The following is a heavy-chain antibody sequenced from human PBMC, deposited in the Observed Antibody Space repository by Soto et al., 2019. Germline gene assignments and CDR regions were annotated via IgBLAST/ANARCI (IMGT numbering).Heavy chain of an antibody. CDR3: ARVRVYYDSSGRTHPHYFDY. Sequence: QVQLVQSGAEVKKPGSSVKVSCKASGGTFSSYAISWVRQAPGQGLEWMGGIIPIFGTANYAQKFQGRVTITAAESTSTAYMELSSLRSEDTAVYYCARVRVYYDSSGRTHPHYFDYWGQGTLVTVSS. CDR2: IIPIFGTA. V-gene: IGHV1-69*19. J-gene: IGHJ4*02. CDR1: GGTFSSYA. D-gene: IGHD3-22*01.